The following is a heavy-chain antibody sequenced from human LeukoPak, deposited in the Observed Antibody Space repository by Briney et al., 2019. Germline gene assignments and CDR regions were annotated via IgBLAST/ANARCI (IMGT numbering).Heavy chain of an antibody. Sequence: ASETLSLTCTVSGGSISSYYWSWIRQPAGKGLEWIGRIYTSGSTNYNPSLKSRVTMSVDTSKNQFSLKLSSVTAADTAVYYCARLSSSWYQDWYFDLWGRGTLVTVSS. CDR3: ARLSSSWYQDWYFDL. V-gene: IGHV4-4*07. CDR2: IYTSGST. D-gene: IGHD6-13*01. J-gene: IGHJ2*01. CDR1: GGSISSYY.